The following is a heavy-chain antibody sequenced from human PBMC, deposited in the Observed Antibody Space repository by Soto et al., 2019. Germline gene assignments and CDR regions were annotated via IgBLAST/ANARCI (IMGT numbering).Heavy chain of an antibody. CDR2: ISGSGGST. CDR1: GFTVSNNY. CDR3: AKSLAVGATTPFDY. J-gene: IGHJ4*01. V-gene: IGHV3-23*01. Sequence: GGSLRVSCAASGFTVSNNYMSWVRQAPGKGLEWVSAISGSGGSTYYADSVKGRFTISRDNSKNTLYLQMNSLRAEDTAVYYCAKSLAVGATTPFDYWGQRTLVTVSS. D-gene: IGHD1-26*01.